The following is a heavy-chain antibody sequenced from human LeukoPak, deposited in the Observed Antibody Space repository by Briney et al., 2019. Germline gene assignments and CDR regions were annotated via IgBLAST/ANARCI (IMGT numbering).Heavy chain of an antibody. CDR2: ISGSGGST. J-gene: IGHJ4*02. CDR1: GFTFSTYA. V-gene: IGHV3-23*01. Sequence: GGSLRLSCAASGFTFSTYAMSWVRQAPGKGLEWASAISGSGGSTYYADSVKGRFTISRDNSKNTLYLQMNSLRAEDTAVYYCGTLEVVPAAPHGGYWGQGTLVTVSS. CDR3: GTLEVVPAAPHGGY. D-gene: IGHD2-2*01.